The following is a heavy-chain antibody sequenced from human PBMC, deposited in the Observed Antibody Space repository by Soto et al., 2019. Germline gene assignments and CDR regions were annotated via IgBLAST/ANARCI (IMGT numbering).Heavy chain of an antibody. V-gene: IGHV3-30*18. Sequence: PGGSLRLSCVGSGFNFANFGIQWIRQAPGKGLEWVAIISRDGRGEAFADSVKGRFAISKDNSKNTVYLQMTGLRSDDTAVHYCAKEENQNYDVAHWGQGTLVTVSS. CDR3: AKEENQNYDVAH. CDR2: ISRDGRGE. CDR1: GFNFANFG. D-gene: IGHD3-3*01. J-gene: IGHJ1*01.